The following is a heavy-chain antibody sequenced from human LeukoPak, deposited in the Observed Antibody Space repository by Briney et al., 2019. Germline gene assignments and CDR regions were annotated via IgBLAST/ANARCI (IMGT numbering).Heavy chain of an antibody. D-gene: IGHD3-16*02. Sequence: SVTVSCKASGYTFTVYYMHWVRQAPGQGLESMGWINPYSGGTNYAQKFQGRVTMTRDTSISTAYMELSRLRSDDTAVYYCARGGLRLGELSSYYYGMDVWGQGTTVTVSS. CDR2: INPYSGGT. V-gene: IGHV1-2*02. CDR1: GYTFTVYY. CDR3: ARGGLRLGELSSYYYGMDV. J-gene: IGHJ6*02.